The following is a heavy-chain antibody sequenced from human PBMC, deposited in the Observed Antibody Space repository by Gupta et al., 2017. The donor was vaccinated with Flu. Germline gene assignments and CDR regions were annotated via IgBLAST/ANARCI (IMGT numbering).Heavy chain of an antibody. J-gene: IGHJ4*02. CDR3: ARAYYYDSSAFYFDY. CDR2: INPTSGDT. V-gene: IGHV1-2*06. CDR1: GYSFTAYY. Sequence: QVHLVQSGAEVRQPGASVRVSCKASGYSFTAYYIHWVRQAPGQGLEWMGRINPTSGDTNYEQKFQGRVTVTRDTSISTAFMELNRLISDDTAVYYCARAYYYDSSAFYFDYWGQGTLVTDSS. D-gene: IGHD3-22*01.